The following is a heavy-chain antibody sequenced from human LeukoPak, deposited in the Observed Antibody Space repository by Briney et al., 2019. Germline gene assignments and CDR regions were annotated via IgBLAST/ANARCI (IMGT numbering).Heavy chain of an antibody. CDR1: GFTFSSYG. CDR3: AKDQTEYYYDSSGYYGY. CDR2: ISGSGGST. D-gene: IGHD3-22*01. Sequence: PGGSLRLSRAASGFTFSSYGMSWVRQAPGKGLEWVSVISGSGGSTYYADSVKGRFTISRDNSKNTLYLQMNSLRAEDTAVYYCAKDQTEYYYDSSGYYGYWGQGTLVTVSS. V-gene: IGHV3-23*01. J-gene: IGHJ4*02.